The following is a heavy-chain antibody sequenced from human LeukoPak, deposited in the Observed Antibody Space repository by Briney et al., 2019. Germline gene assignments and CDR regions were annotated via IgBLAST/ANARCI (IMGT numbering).Heavy chain of an antibody. Sequence: GGSLRLSCAASGFTFSNYDMHWVRQATGKGLEWVSVIGTVGETYYPGSVKGRFAISRENAKNTLYLQMNSLRAEDTAVYYCAKDSTIWFGESNFDYWGQGTLVTVSS. V-gene: IGHV3-13*01. CDR3: AKDSTIWFGESNFDY. CDR1: GFTFSNYD. D-gene: IGHD3-10*01. CDR2: IGTVGET. J-gene: IGHJ4*02.